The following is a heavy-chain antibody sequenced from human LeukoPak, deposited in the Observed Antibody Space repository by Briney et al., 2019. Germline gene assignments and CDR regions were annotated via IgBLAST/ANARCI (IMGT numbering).Heavy chain of an antibody. CDR1: GFTFSTYG. V-gene: IGHV3-30*02. J-gene: IGHJ6*04. Sequence: GGSLRLSCAASGFTFSTYGMHWVRQAPGKGLEWVAYIQYDGSNQQYADSVKGRFIISRDRSKNIPYLQMNSLRAEDTAVYYCAELGITMIGGVWGKGTTVTISS. CDR2: IQYDGSNQ. CDR3: AELGITMIGGV. D-gene: IGHD3-10*02.